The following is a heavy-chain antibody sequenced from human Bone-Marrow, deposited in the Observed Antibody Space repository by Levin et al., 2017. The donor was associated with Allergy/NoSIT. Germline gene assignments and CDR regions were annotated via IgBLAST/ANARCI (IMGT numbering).Heavy chain of an antibody. J-gene: IGHJ4*02. CDR3: ERDVFRIINDC. CDR2: IYSNGVT. D-gene: IGHD3-10*01. Sequence: PGGSLRLSCAASGFTVSNNQMNWVRQFPGKGLEWVSLIYSNGVTNYADSVKGRFIISRDNSKNTLYLQMNSLRAEDTAIYYCERDVFRIINDCWGQGTLVTVSS. CDR1: GFTVSNNQ. V-gene: IGHV3-66*01.